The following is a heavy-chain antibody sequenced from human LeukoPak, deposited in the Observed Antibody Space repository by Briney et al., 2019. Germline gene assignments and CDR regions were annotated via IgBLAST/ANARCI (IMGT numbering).Heavy chain of an antibody. CDR3: ARESAWSSSSMFDY. CDR1: GFTFNNYA. J-gene: IGHJ4*02. CDR2: TGSGSTTT. D-gene: IGHD6-13*01. V-gene: IGHV3-48*01. Sequence: PGGSLRLSCAASGFTFNNYAMSWVRQAPGKGLEWVSYTGSGSTTTYYADSVKGRFTVSREDAKNSLYLQMNSLRAEDTAVYYCARESAWSSSSMFDYWGQGTLVTVSS.